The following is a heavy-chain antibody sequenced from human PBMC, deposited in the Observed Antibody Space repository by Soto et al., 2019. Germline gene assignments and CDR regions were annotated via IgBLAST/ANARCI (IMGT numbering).Heavy chain of an antibody. V-gene: IGHV1-69*13. CDR1: GGTFSSYA. CDR3: ARKPSRGSYYYYYGMDV. D-gene: IGHD3-10*01. J-gene: IGHJ6*02. CDR2: IIPIFGTA. Sequence: GASVKVSCKASGGTFSSYAISWVRQAPGQGLEWMGGIIPIFGTANYAQKFQGRVTITADESTSTAYMELSSLRSEDTAVYYCARKPSRGSYYYYYGMDVWGQGTTVTVSS.